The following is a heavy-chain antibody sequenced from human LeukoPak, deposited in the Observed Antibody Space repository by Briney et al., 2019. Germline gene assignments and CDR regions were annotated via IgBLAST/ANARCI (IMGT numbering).Heavy chain of an antibody. D-gene: IGHD3-10*01. CDR1: GGTLSSSA. CDR2: IIPILGIA. J-gene: IGHJ4*02. Sequence: ASVKVSCKASGGTLSSSAISWVRQAPGQGLEWMGGIIPILGIANYAQKFQGRVTITADESTSTAYMELSSLRSEDTAVYYCASKKYYYGSGSYFVWGQGTLVTVSS. CDR3: ASKKYYYGSGSYFV. V-gene: IGHV1-69*10.